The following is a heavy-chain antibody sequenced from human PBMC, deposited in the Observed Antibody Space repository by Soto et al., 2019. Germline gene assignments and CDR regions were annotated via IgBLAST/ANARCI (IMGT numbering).Heavy chain of an antibody. V-gene: IGHV3-7*01. CDR3: ARVPYDSTGYFNDY. CDR1: GFTFGRHW. CDR2: IKQNGAET. Sequence: EVQLVESGGALVQPGGTLRLSCAASGFTFGRHWMSWVRQAPGKGLEWVANIKQNGAETYYAHPVQGRFTIPRDNIKSILYLQMSGLRGDDTAVYSCARVPYDSTGYFNDYWGQGTLVSVSS. D-gene: IGHD3-22*01. J-gene: IGHJ4*02.